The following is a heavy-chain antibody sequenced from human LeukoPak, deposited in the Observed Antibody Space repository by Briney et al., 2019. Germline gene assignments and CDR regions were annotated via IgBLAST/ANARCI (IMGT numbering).Heavy chain of an antibody. CDR1: GFTFSSYA. J-gene: IGHJ6*02. CDR3: VKVRVPVGRYYYYYALDV. Sequence: HSGGSLRPSCAASGFTFSSYAMSWVRQAPGKGLEWVSGINWNSASIGYADSVKGRFTISRDNAKNSLYLQMNSLRAEDTALYYCVKVRVPVGRYYYYYALDVWGQGTTVTVSS. D-gene: IGHD2-2*01. CDR2: INWNSASI. V-gene: IGHV3-9*01.